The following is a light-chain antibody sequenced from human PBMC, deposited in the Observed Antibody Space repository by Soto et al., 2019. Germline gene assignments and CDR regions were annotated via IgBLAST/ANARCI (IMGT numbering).Light chain of an antibody. CDR3: QQYGSSPRT. V-gene: IGKV3-20*01. J-gene: IGKJ1*01. CDR2: GAS. CDR1: QSVTSNY. Sequence: EIVLTQSPGTLSLSPGERATLSCRASQSVTSNYLAWYQQKPGQAPRLLFYGASSRAPGIPDRFSGSGSGTDFTLTISRLEPEDFAVYYCQQYGSSPRTFGQGTKVEI.